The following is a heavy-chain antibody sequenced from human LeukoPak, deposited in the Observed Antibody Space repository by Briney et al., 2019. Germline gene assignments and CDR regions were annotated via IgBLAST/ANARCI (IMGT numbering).Heavy chain of an antibody. D-gene: IGHD3-9*01. CDR1: GFTFSAYA. CDR3: AKDRDILSGYHRGYFDY. J-gene: IGHJ4*03. CDR2: ISDSGGRT. V-gene: IGHV3-23*01. Sequence: GGSLRLSCETSGFTFSAYAMSWVRQPPGKGLDWVAGISDSGGRTYYRDSVNGRFTISRDNSKNTLYLQMNSLRGEDTAVYYCAKDRDILSGYHRGYFDYWGQGTLVTVSS.